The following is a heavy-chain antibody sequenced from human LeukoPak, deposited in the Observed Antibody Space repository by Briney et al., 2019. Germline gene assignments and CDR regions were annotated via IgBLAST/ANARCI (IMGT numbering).Heavy chain of an antibody. CDR2: ISSSSSYI. CDR3: ARGGGYSYGPTPAGMDV. V-gene: IGHV3-21*01. J-gene: IGHJ6*02. CDR1: GFTFSSYS. Sequence: PGGSLRLSCAASGFTFSSYSMNWVRQAPGKGLEWVSSISSSSSYIYYADSVKGRFTFSRDNAKNSLYLQMNSLRAEDTAVYHCARGGGYSYGPTPAGMDVWGQGTTVTVSS. D-gene: IGHD5-18*01.